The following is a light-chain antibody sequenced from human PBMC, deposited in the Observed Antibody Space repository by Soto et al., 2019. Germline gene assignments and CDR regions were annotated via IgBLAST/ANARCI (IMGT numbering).Light chain of an antibody. J-gene: IGKJ2*01. V-gene: IGKV1-39*01. CDR1: QSISSY. Sequence: DIQMTQSPSSLSASVGDRVTITCRASQSISSYLNWYQQKPGKAPKLLIYAASSLRSGVPSRFSGSGSGTDFTLTISSLQPEDFATYYCQQSYSNPMYTVGQGTKVDIK. CDR3: QQSYSNPMYT. CDR2: AAS.